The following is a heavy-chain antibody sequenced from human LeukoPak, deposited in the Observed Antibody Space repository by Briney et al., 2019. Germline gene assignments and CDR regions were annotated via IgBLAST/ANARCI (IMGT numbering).Heavy chain of an antibody. CDR2: MNPNSGST. V-gene: IGHV1-8*01. Sequence: ASVKVSCKASGYTFTSYDINWVRQATGQGLEWMGWMNPNSGSTGYAQKFQGRATMTRNTSISTAYMELSSLRSEDTAVYYCASQIRYCSSTSCLLWFDPWGQGTLVTVSS. CDR1: GYTFTSYD. J-gene: IGHJ5*02. CDR3: ASQIRYCSSTSCLLWFDP. D-gene: IGHD2-2*01.